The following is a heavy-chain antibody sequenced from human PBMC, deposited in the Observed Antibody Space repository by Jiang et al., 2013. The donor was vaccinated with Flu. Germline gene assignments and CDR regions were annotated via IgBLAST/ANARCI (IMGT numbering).Heavy chain of an antibody. V-gene: IGHV3-30*06. CDR1: FTFSTYW. J-gene: IGHJ6*04. CDR2: ISYDGSNK. Sequence: FTFSTYWMHWVRQAPGKGLEWVAVISYDGSNKYYADSVKGRFTISRDNSKNTLYLQMNSLRAEDTAVYYCVREGVYYGMDVWGKGTTVTVSS. CDR3: VREGVYYGMDV.